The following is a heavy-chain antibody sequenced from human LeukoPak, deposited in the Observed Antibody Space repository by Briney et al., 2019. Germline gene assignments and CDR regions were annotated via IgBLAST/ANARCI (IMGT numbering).Heavy chain of an antibody. CDR1: GFIFSNYE. CDR2: IIGSGSTM. V-gene: IGHV3-48*03. D-gene: IGHD3-3*01. J-gene: IGHJ4*02. Sequence: GGSLRLSCAASGFIFSNYEMNWVRQAPGKGLEWLSFIIGSGSTMYYADSVRGRFTISRDNAKNSLYLQMNSLRAEDTAVYHCVSSRILDFDYWGQGTLVTVSS. CDR3: VSSRILDFDY.